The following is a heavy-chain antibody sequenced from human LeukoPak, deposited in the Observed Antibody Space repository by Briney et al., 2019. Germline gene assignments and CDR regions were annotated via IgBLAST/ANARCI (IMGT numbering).Heavy chain of an antibody. D-gene: IGHD3-10*01. CDR1: GDTFSSYA. V-gene: IGHV1-69*01. CDR3: ATPFMSAKDRYYGSGSYAFDI. Sequence: ASVKVSCKASGDTFSSYAISWVRQAPGQGLEWMGGIIPIFGTANYAQKFQGRVTITADESTSTAYMELSSLRSEDTAVYYCATPFMSAKDRYYGSGSYAFDIWGQGTMVTVSS. CDR2: IIPIFGTA. J-gene: IGHJ3*02.